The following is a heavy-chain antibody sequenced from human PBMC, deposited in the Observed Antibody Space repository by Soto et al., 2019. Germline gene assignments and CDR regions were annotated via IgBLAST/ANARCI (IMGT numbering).Heavy chain of an antibody. Sequence: SESLSLTCSVSGGSISGSYWSWIRQSPGKGLEWLGYVYYTGSTNYSPSLRSRVSISVDTSKNEFSLRLSSVTAADTAVYFCARSVAVPGAHIDYWGQGTQVTVS. V-gene: IGHV4-59*01. CDR3: ARSVAVPGAHIDY. J-gene: IGHJ4*02. D-gene: IGHD6-19*01. CDR1: GGSISGSY. CDR2: VYYTGST.